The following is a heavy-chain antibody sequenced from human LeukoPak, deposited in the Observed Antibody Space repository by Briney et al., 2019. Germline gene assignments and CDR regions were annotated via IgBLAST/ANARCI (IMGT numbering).Heavy chain of an antibody. D-gene: IGHD5-18*01. CDR1: GFIFSSYT. V-gene: IGHV3-48*01. J-gene: IGHJ6*03. CDR2: IDSSSNII. Sequence: PGGSLRLSCAASGFIFSSYTMNWVRQAPGRGLEWVSYIDSSSNIIYYADSVKGRFTTSRDNAKNSLYLQINSLRAEDTAVYYCARVGTPMVTIVAPYYMDVWGKGTTVTVSS. CDR3: ARVGTPMVTIVAPYYMDV.